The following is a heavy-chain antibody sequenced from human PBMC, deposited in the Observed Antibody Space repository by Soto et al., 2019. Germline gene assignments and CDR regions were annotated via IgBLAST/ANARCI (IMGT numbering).Heavy chain of an antibody. J-gene: IGHJ5*02. D-gene: IGHD2-21*02. CDR1: GGAFSSSA. Sequence: QVQLVQSGPEVKKPGSSVKVSCQASGGAFSSSATSWVRQAPGQGLEWMGGIIPIFGTANYVQKFQGRVTITADESTSTAYMELSSLRSEDTAVYFCARDVAYCGGDCYSWFDPWGQGTLVTVSS. V-gene: IGHV1-69*12. CDR2: IIPIFGTA. CDR3: ARDVAYCGGDCYSWFDP.